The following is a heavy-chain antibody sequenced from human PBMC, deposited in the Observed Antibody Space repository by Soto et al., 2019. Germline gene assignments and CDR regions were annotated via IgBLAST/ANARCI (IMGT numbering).Heavy chain of an antibody. D-gene: IGHD6-25*01. CDR2: MNPNSGNT. Sequence: QVQLVQSGAEVKKPGASVKVSCKAYGYTFSSYDINGVRQATGQGLAWMGWMNPNSGNTGYAQEFLGRVTMTRNTSISTAYMDLISLRSEDTAVYYCVRGHRQRGIYTGACWCQGTLVTVTT. J-gene: IGHJ4*02. V-gene: IGHV1-8*01. CDR1: GYTFSSYD. CDR3: VRGHRQRGIYTGAC.